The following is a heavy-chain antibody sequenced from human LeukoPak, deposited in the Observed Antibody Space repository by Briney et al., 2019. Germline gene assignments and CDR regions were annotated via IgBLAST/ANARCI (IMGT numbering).Heavy chain of an antibody. CDR2: ISSSSSYI. V-gene: IGHV3-21*04. D-gene: IGHD2-15*01. Sequence: GGSLRLSCAASGFTFSSYSMNWVRQAPGKGLEWVSSISSSSSYIYYADSVKGRFTISRDNAKKSLFVQINSLRSEDTALYHCATYELYIVVMLPTKDGSTPGAREPWSLSPHDVWGKGTTVTISS. J-gene: IGHJ6*04. CDR3: ATYELYIVVMLPTKDGSTPGAREPWSLSPHDV. CDR1: GFTFSSYS.